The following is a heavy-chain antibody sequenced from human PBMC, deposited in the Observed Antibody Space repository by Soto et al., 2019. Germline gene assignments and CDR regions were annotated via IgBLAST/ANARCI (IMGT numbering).Heavy chain of an antibody. D-gene: IGHD2-15*01. CDR1: GFTFSNYW. V-gene: IGHV3-74*01. CDR2: IDTDGSTT. Sequence: PGGSLRLSCATSGFTFSNYWMHWVRQVPGRGLVRVSRIDTDGSTTSYADFAKGRFTISRDNAKSTLSLQMNSLRAEDTAIYYCACSRRPARLGPKGAIDYWGQGTLVTVSS. CDR3: ACSRRPARLGPKGAIDY. J-gene: IGHJ4*02.